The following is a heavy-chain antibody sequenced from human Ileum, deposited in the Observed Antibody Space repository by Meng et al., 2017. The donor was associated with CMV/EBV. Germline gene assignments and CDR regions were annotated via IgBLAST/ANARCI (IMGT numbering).Heavy chain of an antibody. Sequence: QVQLQQWGSGLLKPSETRSPTCAVSGEPLNGFFCSWIRQPPGRGLEWIGEVNNRGRTNYNPSLKSRLTISIDTSKRQLSLMVTPVTAADSAIYYCASGRLQFTPSALQHWGPGTLVTVSS. V-gene: IGHV4-34*02. CDR2: VNNRGRT. CDR1: GEPLNGFF. D-gene: IGHD5-24*01. CDR3: ASGRLQFTPSALQH. J-gene: IGHJ1*01.